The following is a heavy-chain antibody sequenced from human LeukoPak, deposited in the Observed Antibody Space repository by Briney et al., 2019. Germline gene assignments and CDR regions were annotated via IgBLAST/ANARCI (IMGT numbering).Heavy chain of an antibody. J-gene: IGHJ4*02. CDR3: ARGAYGYFDWLLQTPLYYFDY. CDR1: GYTFTSYY. Sequence: ASVKVSCKASGYTFTSYYMHWVRQAPGQGLEWMGIINPSGGSTGYAQKFQGRVTMTRDMSTSTVYMELSSLRSEDTAVYYCARGAYGYFDWLLQTPLYYFDYWGQGTLVTVSS. CDR2: INPSGGST. D-gene: IGHD3-9*01. V-gene: IGHV1-46*01.